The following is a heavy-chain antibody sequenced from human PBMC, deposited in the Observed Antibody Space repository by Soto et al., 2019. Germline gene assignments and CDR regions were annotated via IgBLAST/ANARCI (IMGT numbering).Heavy chain of an antibody. CDR1: GFTFSNYA. CDR3: SKGKTSGWYYFDY. CDR2: ISASGRDT. D-gene: IGHD6-19*01. Sequence: GGSLRLSCVASGFTFSNYAMSWVRQAPGKGLEWVSGISASGRDTYYADSVKDRFTISRDSFKNTLYLQMNSLRAEDTGTYYCSKGKTSGWYYFDYWGQGALVTVSP. V-gene: IGHV3-23*01. J-gene: IGHJ4*02.